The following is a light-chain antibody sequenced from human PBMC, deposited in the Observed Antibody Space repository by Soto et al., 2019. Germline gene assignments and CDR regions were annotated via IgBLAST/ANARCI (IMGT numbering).Light chain of an antibody. Sequence: EIVMTQSPATLSVSPGERATLSCRASQSVSSNLAWYQQKPGQAPRLLFYGASTRATGIPVRLSGSGSGTEFTLSISSLQSEDFAVYYYQQYDNWPVTFGQGTRLEIK. CDR3: QQYDNWPVT. CDR1: QSVSSN. J-gene: IGKJ2*01. V-gene: IGKV3-15*01. CDR2: GAS.